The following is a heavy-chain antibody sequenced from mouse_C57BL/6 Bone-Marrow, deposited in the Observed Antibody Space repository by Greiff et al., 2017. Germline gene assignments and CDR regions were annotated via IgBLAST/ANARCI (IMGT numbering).Heavy chain of an antibody. CDR2: IDPENGDT. CDR3: TSHYYGLDY. Sequence: VQLQQSGAELVRPGASVKLSCTASGFNIKDDDMHWVKQRPEQGLEWLGWIDPENGDTEYASKFQGKATITADTSSNTAYLQLSSLTSEDTAVYYCTSHYYGLDYWGQGTTLTVSS. V-gene: IGHV14-4*01. J-gene: IGHJ2*01. D-gene: IGHD1-1*01. CDR1: GFNIKDDD.